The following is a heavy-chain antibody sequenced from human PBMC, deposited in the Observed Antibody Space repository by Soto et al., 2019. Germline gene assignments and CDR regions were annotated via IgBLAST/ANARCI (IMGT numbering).Heavy chain of an antibody. CDR1: GFTFSSYG. Sequence: GGSLRLSCAASGFTFSSYGMHWVRQAPGKGLEWVAVISYDGSNKYYADSVKGRFTISRDNSKNTLYLQMNSLRAEDTAAYYCTYSSSSFDYWGQGTLVTVSS. CDR3: TYSSSSFDY. V-gene: IGHV3-30*03. D-gene: IGHD6-6*01. J-gene: IGHJ4*02. CDR2: ISYDGSNK.